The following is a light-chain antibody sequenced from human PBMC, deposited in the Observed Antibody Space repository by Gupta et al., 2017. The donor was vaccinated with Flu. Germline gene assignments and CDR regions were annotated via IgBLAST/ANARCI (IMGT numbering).Light chain of an antibody. CDR2: AAS. V-gene: IGKV1-17*01. Sequence: DIKMTQPPSSISASVGDRVTITCLARQGIRNDLGWYQQKPGKARKRLIYAASRVQSVGPSMFSGSGSGTEFTLTISSLQPEDFVTYYCLQHNSYPRTFGQGTKVEIK. J-gene: IGKJ1*01. CDR1: QGIRND. CDR3: LQHNSYPRT.